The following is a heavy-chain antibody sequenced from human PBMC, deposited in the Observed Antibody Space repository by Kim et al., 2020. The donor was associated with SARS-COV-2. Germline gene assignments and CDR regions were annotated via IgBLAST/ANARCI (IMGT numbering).Heavy chain of an antibody. CDR3: AGYRGYYDSSGSEYFQH. Sequence: SETLSLTCTVSGGSISSGGYYWSWIRQHPGKGLEWIGYIYYSGSTYYNPSLKSRVTISVDTSKNQFSLKLSSVTAADTAVYYCAGYRGYYDSSGSEYFQHWGQGTLVTVSS. D-gene: IGHD3-22*01. J-gene: IGHJ1*01. CDR1: GGSISSGGYY. V-gene: IGHV4-31*03. CDR2: IYYSGST.